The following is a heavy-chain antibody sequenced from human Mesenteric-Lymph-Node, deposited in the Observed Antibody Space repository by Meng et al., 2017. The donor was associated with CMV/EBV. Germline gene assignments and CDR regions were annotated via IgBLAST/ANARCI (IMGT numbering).Heavy chain of an antibody. Sequence: GGSLRLSCAASGFTFSTYHMSWFRQAPGKGLEWVSRIRGTDGTASYSDSVKGRFTISRDISQNTLYLQMNSLRAEDTAVYYCAKGAIVGVTAPDYWGQGTLVTVSS. CDR2: IRGTDGTA. CDR3: AKGAIVGVTAPDY. D-gene: IGHD3-3*01. V-gene: IGHV3-23*01. J-gene: IGHJ4*02. CDR1: GFTFSTYH.